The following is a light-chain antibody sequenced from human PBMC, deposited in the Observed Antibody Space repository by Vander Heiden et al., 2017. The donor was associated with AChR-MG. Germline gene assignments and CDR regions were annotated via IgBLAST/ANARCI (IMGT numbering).Light chain of an antibody. V-gene: IGLV2-14*03. CDR2: DVS. CDR3: SSYTSSSIPYV. J-gene: IGLJ1*01. CDR1: SSDVGGYNY. Sequence: HSALTQPPSVAGSPGQPITISCTGTSSDVGGYNYVSWYQQHPGQAPKLMIYDVSNRPSGVSNRFSGSKSGNTASLTISGLQAEDEADYYCSSYTSSSIPYVFGTGTKVTVL.